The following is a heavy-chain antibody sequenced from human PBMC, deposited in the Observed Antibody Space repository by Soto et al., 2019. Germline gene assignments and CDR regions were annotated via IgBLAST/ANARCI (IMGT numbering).Heavy chain of an antibody. D-gene: IGHD1-26*01. CDR3: ARLDGSYSVFYYYYGMDV. J-gene: IGHJ6*02. V-gene: IGHV5-10-1*01. CDR2: IDPSDSYT. Sequence: GESLKISCKGSGYSFTSYWISWVRQMPGKGLEWMGRIDPSDSYTNYSPSFQGDVTISADKSISTAYLQWSSLKASDTAMYYCARLDGSYSVFYYYYGMDVWGQGTTATVS. CDR1: GYSFTSYW.